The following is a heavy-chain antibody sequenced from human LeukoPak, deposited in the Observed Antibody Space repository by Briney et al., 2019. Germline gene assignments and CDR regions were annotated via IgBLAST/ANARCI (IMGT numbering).Heavy chain of an antibody. CDR1: GGSISSANYY. V-gene: IGHV4-61*02. CDR3: ARLLSYSSQAFDI. CDR2: ISTSGST. D-gene: IGHD2-15*01. Sequence: SETLSLTCTVSGGSISSANYYWSWFRRPAGKGLEWMGRISTSGSTHYNPSLKSRVTILEDTSKNHFSLKLTSVTAADTAVYFCARLLSYSSQAFDIWGPGTMVAVSS. J-gene: IGHJ3*02.